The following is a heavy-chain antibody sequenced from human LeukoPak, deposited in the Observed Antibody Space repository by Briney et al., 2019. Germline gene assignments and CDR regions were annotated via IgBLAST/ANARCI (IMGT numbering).Heavy chain of an antibody. CDR1: DDSITTYY. Sequence: SETLSLTCTVSDDSITTYYWSWVRQPPGKGLEWIGYIYYSGSTNYNPSLKSRVTISVDTSKNQFSLKLSSVTAADTAVYYCARYFYGSGSYYNHWGQGTLVTVSS. CDR3: ARYFYGSGSYYNH. V-gene: IGHV4-59*08. CDR2: IYYSGST. J-gene: IGHJ4*02. D-gene: IGHD3-10*01.